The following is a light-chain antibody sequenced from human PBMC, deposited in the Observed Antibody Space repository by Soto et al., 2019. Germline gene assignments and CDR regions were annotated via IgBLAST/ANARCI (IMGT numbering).Light chain of an antibody. V-gene: IGKV1-39*01. CDR2: AAS. CDR1: QSISSY. J-gene: IGKJ5*01. CDR3: QQTSSIPVT. Sequence: DIQMTQSPSSLSASVGDRVTITCRASQSISSYLNWYQQKPGKAPKLLICAASSLQSGVPSRFSGSGSGTDFTLTISSLQPEDFATYFCQQTSSIPVTFGQGTRLEIK.